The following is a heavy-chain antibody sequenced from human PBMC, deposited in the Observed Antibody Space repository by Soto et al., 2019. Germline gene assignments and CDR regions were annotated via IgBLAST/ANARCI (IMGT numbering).Heavy chain of an antibody. D-gene: IGHD5-12*01. CDR1: GGTFGISA. Sequence: QVQLVQSGAEVKKLGSSVKVSCKTSGGTFGISAITWVRQAPGHGLEWMGGIIPISGSPNYAQEFQGRVTITADASTSTAYMELSSLKSEDTAVYYCASFSRGSWRGFTAYWGQGTLVTVSS. V-gene: IGHV1-69*12. CDR3: ASFSRGSWRGFTAY. CDR2: IIPISGSP. J-gene: IGHJ4*02.